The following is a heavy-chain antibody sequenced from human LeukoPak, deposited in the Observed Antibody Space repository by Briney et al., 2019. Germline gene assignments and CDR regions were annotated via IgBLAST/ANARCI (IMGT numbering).Heavy chain of an antibody. D-gene: IGHD4-17*01. J-gene: IGHJ4*02. V-gene: IGHV3-30-3*01. Sequence: GGSLRLSCAASGSTFSSYAMHWVRQAPGKGLEWVAVISYDGSNKYYADSVKGRFTISRDNSKNTLYLQMNSLRAEDTAVYYCASSDPVTVTTGYPFDYWGQGTLVTVSS. CDR1: GSTFSSYA. CDR2: ISYDGSNK. CDR3: ASSDPVTVTTGYPFDY.